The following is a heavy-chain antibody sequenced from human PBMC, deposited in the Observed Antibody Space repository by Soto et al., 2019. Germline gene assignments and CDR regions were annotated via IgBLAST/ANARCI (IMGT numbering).Heavy chain of an antibody. CDR2: INQSGST. Sequence: QVQLQQWGAGLLKPSETLSLSCAVYGASFSGYYWNWIRQPPGKGLEWIGEINQSGSTNYSPSHKTRVTISVDTSKKQFSLRVSSATAADTAVYYCARRFSGTGRYFDYWGQGTLVTVSS. J-gene: IGHJ4*02. D-gene: IGHD1-1*01. V-gene: IGHV4-34*02. CDR1: GASFSGYY. CDR3: ARRFSGTGRYFDY.